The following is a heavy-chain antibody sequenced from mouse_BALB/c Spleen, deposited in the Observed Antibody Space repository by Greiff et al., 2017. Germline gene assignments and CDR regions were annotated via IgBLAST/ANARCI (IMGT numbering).Heavy chain of an antibody. V-gene: IGHV14-4*02. J-gene: IGHJ4*01. CDR3: KAHGSSYDYAMDY. D-gene: IGHD1-1*01. CDR1: GFNIKDYY. Sequence: VQLQQSGAELVRSGASVKLSCTASGFNIKDYYMHWVKQRPEQGLEWIGWLDPENGDTEYAPKFQGKATMTADTSSNTAYLQLSSLTSEDTAVYYCKAHGSSYDYAMDYWGQGTSVTVSS. CDR2: LDPENGDT.